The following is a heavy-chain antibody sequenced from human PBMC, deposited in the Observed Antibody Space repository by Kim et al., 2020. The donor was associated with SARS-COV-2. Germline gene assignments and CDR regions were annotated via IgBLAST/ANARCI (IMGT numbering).Heavy chain of an antibody. CDR1: GGSFSGYY. Sequence: SETLSLTCAVYGGSFSGYYWSWIHQPPGKGLEWIGEINHSGSTNYNPSLKSRVTISVDTSKNQFSLKLSSVTAADTAVYYCARGGGRAIKGYDFWSGYYSPSVWYYGMDVWGQGTTVTVSS. V-gene: IGHV4-34*01. CDR3: ARGGGRAIKGYDFWSGYYSPSVWYYGMDV. CDR2: INHSGST. J-gene: IGHJ6*02. D-gene: IGHD3-3*01.